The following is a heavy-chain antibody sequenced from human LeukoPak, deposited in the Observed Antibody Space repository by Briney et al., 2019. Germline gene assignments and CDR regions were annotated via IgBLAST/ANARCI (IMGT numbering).Heavy chain of an antibody. Sequence: GGSLRLSCAASGFTFSSYTMYWFRQAPGKGLEWVAAVSVEGIGRYFPGSVEGRFTISRDNSKNTVYLQMNNVRIEDTAVYFCATVTKVDFDYWGQGTLVTLSS. V-gene: IGHV3-30*04. CDR2: VSVEGIGR. J-gene: IGHJ4*02. CDR3: ATVTKVDFDY. D-gene: IGHD4-11*01. CDR1: GFTFSSYT.